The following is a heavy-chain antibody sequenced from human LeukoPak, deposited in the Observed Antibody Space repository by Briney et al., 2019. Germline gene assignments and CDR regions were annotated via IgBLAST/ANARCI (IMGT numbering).Heavy chain of an antibody. CDR3: AKDMAAYYYASGNIDY. CDR2: ISGSSSYI. V-gene: IGHV3-21*04. D-gene: IGHD3-10*01. J-gene: IGHJ4*02. CDR1: GFTFSTYN. Sequence: PGGSLRLSCAASGFTFSTYNMNWVRQAPGKGLEWVSSISGSSSYIYYADSVKGRFTISRDNAKNSLYLQMNSLRAEDTALYYCAKDMAAYYYASGNIDYWGQGTLVTVSS.